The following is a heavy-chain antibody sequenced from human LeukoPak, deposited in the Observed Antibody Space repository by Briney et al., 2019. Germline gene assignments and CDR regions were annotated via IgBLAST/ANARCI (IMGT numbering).Heavy chain of an antibody. CDR2: INQDGSAK. CDR3: ARDVFYGLLAP. D-gene: IGHD3-16*01. CDR1: GFTFRNYW. V-gene: IGHV3-7*01. J-gene: IGHJ5*02. Sequence: GGSLRLSCVGSGFTFRNYWMSWVRQAPGKGLEWVANINQDGSAKYFADSVKGRFTISRDNAKNSVYLQVNSLRVEDMAVYYWARDVFYGLLAPGGKEPLVTVPS.